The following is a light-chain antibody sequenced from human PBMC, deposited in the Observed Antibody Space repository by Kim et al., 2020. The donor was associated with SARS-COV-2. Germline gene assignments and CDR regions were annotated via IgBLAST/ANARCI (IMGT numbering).Light chain of an antibody. V-gene: IGKV3-20*01. CDR1: QSVTSNY. J-gene: IGKJ2*01. CDR2: GAS. CDR3: HQYGSSSS. Sequence: SLSPGERATLSCRASQSVTSNYLAWYQHKPGQTPRLLIYGASSRATGIPDRFSGSGSGTDFTLTISRLEAEDFAVYYCHQYGSSSSFGQGTKLEI.